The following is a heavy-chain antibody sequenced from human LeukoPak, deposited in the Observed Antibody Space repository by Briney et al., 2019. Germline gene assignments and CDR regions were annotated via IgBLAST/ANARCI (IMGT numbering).Heavy chain of an antibody. J-gene: IGHJ4*02. V-gene: IGHV4-39*01. D-gene: IGHD2-15*01. CDR3: ARLISTFDY. CDR2: IYYSGST. CDR1: GGSFSGYY. Sequence: SETLSLTCAVYGGSFSGYYWGRIRQPPGKGLEWIGSIYYSGSTYYNPSLKSRVTISVDTSKNQFSLKLSSVTAADTAVYYCARLISTFDYWGQGTLVTVSS.